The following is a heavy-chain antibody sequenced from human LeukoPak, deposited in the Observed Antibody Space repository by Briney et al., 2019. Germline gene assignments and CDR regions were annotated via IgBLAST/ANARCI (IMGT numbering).Heavy chain of an antibody. CDR3: ARVVGIAAAGTDYYYGMDV. D-gene: IGHD6-13*01. CDR1: GFTFSSYS. V-gene: IGHV3-21*01. J-gene: IGHJ6*02. CDR2: ISSSSSYI. Sequence: GGSLRLSCAASGFTFSSYSMNWVRQVPGKGLEWVSSISSSSSYIYYADSVKGRFTISRDNAKNSLYLQMNSLRAEDTAVYYCARVVGIAAAGTDYYYGMDVWGQGTTVTVSS.